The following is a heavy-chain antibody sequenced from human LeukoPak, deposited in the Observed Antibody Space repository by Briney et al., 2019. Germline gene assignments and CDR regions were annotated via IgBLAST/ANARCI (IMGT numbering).Heavy chain of an antibody. CDR3: ARAEYSSSSWYFDL. J-gene: IGHJ2*01. Sequence: SETLSLTCTVSGGSISSYYWSWIRQPPGKGLEWIGYIYYSGSTNYNPSLKSRVTISVDTSKNQFSLKLSSVTAADTAVYYCARAEYSSSSWYFDLWGRGTLVTVSS. CDR2: IYYSGST. CDR1: GGSISSYY. D-gene: IGHD6-6*01. V-gene: IGHV4-59*01.